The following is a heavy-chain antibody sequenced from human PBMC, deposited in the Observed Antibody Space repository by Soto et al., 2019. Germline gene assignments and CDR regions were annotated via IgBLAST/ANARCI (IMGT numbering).Heavy chain of an antibody. D-gene: IGHD6-13*01. CDR2: ISGWGGST. CDR3: AKEDGYGRRWFEFDY. Sequence: GGSLILSCAGSGWAFSRYAMSWVRQAPGKGLEWVSAISGWGGSTYYADSVKRRFTISRDNSKNTLYLQMNSLRAEDTAVYYWAKEDGYGRRWFEFDYWGQGTLVASPQ. J-gene: IGHJ4*01. V-gene: IGHV3-23*01. CDR1: GWAFSRYA.